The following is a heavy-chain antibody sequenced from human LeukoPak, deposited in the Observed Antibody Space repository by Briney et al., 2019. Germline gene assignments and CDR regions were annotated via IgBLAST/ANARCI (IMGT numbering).Heavy chain of an antibody. J-gene: IGHJ4*02. V-gene: IGHV4-59*01. CDR2: IYYSGST. D-gene: IGHD4-23*01. CDR1: GGSISSYY. CDR3: ARYGGNFDY. Sequence: SATLSLTCNVSGGSISSYYLSWIWQPPGKGLDWIGYIYYSGSTHYNPSLTSRVTIPVDTSKNQFSLKLSSVTAADTAVYYCARYGGNFDYWGQGTLVTVSS.